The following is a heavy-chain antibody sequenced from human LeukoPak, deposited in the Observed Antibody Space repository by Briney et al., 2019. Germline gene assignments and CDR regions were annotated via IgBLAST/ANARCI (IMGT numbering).Heavy chain of an antibody. CDR1: GGSISSGSYY. CDR3: ARGLTYYYGSGSNNWFDP. J-gene: IGHJ5*02. V-gene: IGHV4-61*02. CDR2: IITSGRT. Sequence: SQTLSLTCTVSGGSISSGSYYWSWIRQPAGKGLELIGRIITSGRTNYNPSLKSRVTISLDTSKNQFSLKLSSVTAADTAVYYCARGLTYYYGSGSNNWFDPWGQGTLVTVSS. D-gene: IGHD3-10*01.